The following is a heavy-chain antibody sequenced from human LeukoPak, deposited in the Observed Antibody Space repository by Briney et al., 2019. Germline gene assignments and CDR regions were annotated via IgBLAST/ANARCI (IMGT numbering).Heavy chain of an antibody. CDR3: ARDRAIAAAAGCYMDV. D-gene: IGHD6-13*01. V-gene: IGHV3-30*01. CDR2: ISYDGSNK. J-gene: IGHJ6*03. CDR1: GFTFSSYA. Sequence: QSGRSLRLSCAASGFTFSSYAMHWVRQAPGKGLEWVAVISYDGSNKYYADSVKGRFTISRDNSKNTLYLQMNSLRAEDTAVYYCARDRAIAAAAGCYMDVWGKGTTVTVSS.